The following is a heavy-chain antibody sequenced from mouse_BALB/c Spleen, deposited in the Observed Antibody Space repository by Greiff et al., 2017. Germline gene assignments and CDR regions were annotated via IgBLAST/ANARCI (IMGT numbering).Heavy chain of an antibody. CDR1: GYTFTDYA. V-gene: IGHV1S137*01. J-gene: IGHJ2*01. Sequence: QVQLKQSGAELVRPGVSVKISCKGSGYTFTDYAMHWVKQSHAKSLEWIGVISTYYGDASYNQKFKGKATMTVDKSSSTAYMELARLTSEDSAIYYCARSYFDYWGQGTTLTVSS. CDR2: ISTYYGDA. CDR3: ARSYFDY.